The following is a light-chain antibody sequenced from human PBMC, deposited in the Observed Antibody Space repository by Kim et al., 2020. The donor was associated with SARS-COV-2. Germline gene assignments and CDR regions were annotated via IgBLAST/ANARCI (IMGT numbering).Light chain of an antibody. CDR3: QLYDHVPFRVT. CDR2: DAS. J-gene: IGKJ2*01. Sequence: DIPMTQSPSSLSASVGDRVTITCQASQDIRKSLNWYQQKPGKAPKLLIYDASNLEIGVPSRFSGSGSGTDFTLTISSLQPEDVATYYCQLYDHVPFRVTFGQGTKLEIK. V-gene: IGKV1-33*01. CDR1: QDIRKS.